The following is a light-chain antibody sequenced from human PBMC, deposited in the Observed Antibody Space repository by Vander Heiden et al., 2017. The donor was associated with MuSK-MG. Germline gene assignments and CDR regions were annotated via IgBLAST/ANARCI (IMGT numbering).Light chain of an antibody. J-gene: IGKJ1*01. V-gene: IGKV1-39*01. CDR1: QSISSY. CDR2: AAS. Sequence: DIQMTQSPSSLSASVGDRVTITCRASQSISSYLNWYQQKPGKAPKLLIYAASSLQSGVPSRFSGSGSGTDFTLTISSLQPEDFATYYCQQSYSTQVGWTFGQGTKVEIK. CDR3: QQSYSTQVGWT.